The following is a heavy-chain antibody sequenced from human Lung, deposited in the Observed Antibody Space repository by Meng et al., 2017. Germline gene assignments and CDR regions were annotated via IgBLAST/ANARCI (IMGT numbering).Heavy chain of an antibody. Sequence: SGAGVKHPGASVKVCCKPVDNTFTAYGLHWVRQAPGQGLDWMGRIDPRSGDTQYAQKFQGRVTMTRDTSISTTYMELSRLRSDDTAVYYCVRDEDISAAGKLFGDYWGQGTLVTVSS. V-gene: IGHV1-2*06. J-gene: IGHJ4*02. CDR1: DNTFTAYG. D-gene: IGHD6-13*01. CDR3: VRDEDISAAGKLFGDY. CDR2: IDPRSGDT.